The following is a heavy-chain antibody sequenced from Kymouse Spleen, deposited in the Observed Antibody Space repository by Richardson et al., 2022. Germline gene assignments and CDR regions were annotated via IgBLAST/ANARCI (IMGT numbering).Heavy chain of an antibody. D-gene: IGHD2-2*02. CDR2: IYPGDSDT. CDR1: GYSFTSYW. V-gene: IGHV5-51*01. CDR3: ARHFCSSTSCYYYYGMDV. Sequence: EVQLVQSGAEVKKPGESLKISCKGSGYSFTSYWIGWVRQMPGKGLEWMGIIYPGDSDTRYSPSFQGQVTISADKSISTAYLQWSSLKASDTAMYYCARHFCSSTSCYYYYGMDVWGQGTTVTVSS. J-gene: IGHJ6*02.